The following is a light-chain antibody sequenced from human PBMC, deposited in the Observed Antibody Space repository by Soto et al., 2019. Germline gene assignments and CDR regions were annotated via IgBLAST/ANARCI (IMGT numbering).Light chain of an antibody. CDR1: QGISTY. J-gene: IGKJ4*01. Sequence: DIQFTQSPPSLSASVGDRVTITCRVSQGISTYLNCYRHKPGEVPNLLIYRVFNLQSGLPSRFSGSGSGTDFILTISSLQPEDAAICCAQRSNNAPPDGDLSFGGGTKVDIK. CDR2: RVF. CDR3: QRSNNAPPDGDLS. V-gene: IGKV1-27*01.